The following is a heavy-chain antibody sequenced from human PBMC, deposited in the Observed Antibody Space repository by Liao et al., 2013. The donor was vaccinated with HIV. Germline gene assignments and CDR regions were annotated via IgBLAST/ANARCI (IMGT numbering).Heavy chain of an antibody. CDR2: MYSSGTT. D-gene: IGHD1-26*01. CDR3: ARGLVATTGALKYNWFDP. J-gene: IGHJ5*02. V-gene: IGHV4-4*07. Sequence: QVQLQESGPGLVKPSQTLSLTCSVSGGSISGYYWSWIRQPAGKGLEWIGRMYSSGTTNYNPSLKSRVSISVDTSKNQFSLKLNSVTAADTAVYYCARGLVATTGALKYNWFDPWGQGTLVTVSS. CDR1: GGSISGYY.